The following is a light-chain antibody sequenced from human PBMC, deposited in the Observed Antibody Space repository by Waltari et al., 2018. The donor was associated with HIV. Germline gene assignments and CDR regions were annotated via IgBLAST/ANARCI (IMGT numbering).Light chain of an antibody. J-gene: IGLJ1*01. CDR2: DVT. V-gene: IGLV2-11*01. CDR3: CSYSGSGTLYV. CDR1: RTDVVGYTF. Sequence: QSTLTHHRSVSGSPGTSVTISCPGTRTDVVGYTFFSWYQHHPGRAPKLVISDVTNRPSGVPDRFSGSKSGNTAFLTISGLQAEDEADYYCCSYSGSGTLYVFGTGTEVTVL.